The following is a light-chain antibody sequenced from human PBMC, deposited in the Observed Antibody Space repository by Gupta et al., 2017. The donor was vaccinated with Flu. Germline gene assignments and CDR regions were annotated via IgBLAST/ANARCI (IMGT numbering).Light chain of an antibody. Sequence: EIVLTQSPATLSLSPGERATLSCRASQSVSSYLAWYQQKPGQAPRLLIYDASNTATGLPARFSSSASGTDFTLTISIRAPEDFAVYCCQQRSNWPHTFGGGTKLDIK. CDR1: QSVSSY. J-gene: IGKJ4*01. CDR2: DAS. V-gene: IGKV3-11*01. CDR3: QQRSNWPHT.